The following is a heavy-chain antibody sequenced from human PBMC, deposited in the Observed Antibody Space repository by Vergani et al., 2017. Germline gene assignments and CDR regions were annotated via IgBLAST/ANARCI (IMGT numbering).Heavy chain of an antibody. CDR2: IYYSGST. CDR3: ARVDYYDSSGYYSFQH. V-gene: IGHV4-31*03. CDR1: GGSIISGGYY. D-gene: IGHD3-22*01. Sequence: QVQLQESGPGLVKPSQTLSLTCTVSGGSIISGGYYWSWIRQHPGKGLEWIGYIYYSGSTYYNPSLKSRVTISVDTSKNQFSLKLSSVTAADTAVYYCARVDYYDSSGYYSFQHWGQGTLVTVSS. J-gene: IGHJ1*01.